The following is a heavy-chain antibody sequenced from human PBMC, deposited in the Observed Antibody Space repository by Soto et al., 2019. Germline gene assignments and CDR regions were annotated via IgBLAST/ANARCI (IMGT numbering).Heavy chain of an antibody. D-gene: IGHD5-12*01. Sequence: GGSLRLSCAASGFTFSSYAMHWVRQAPGKGLEWVAVISYDGSNKYYADSVKGRFTISRDNSKNTLYLQMNSLRAEDTAVYYCASYTVATISMHYYFDYWGQGTLVTVSS. V-gene: IGHV3-30-3*01. CDR2: ISYDGSNK. J-gene: IGHJ4*02. CDR1: GFTFSSYA. CDR3: ASYTVATISMHYYFDY.